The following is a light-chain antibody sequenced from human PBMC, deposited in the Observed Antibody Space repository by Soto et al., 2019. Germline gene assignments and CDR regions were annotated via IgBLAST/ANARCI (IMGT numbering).Light chain of an antibody. J-gene: IGKJ1*01. Sequence: DILMTQSPDSLAVSLGERATINCKSSQSVLYSSNNKNYLAWYQQKPAQPPKLLIYWASTRESGVPDRFSGSGSGTDFTLTISSLQAEDVAVYYCQQYYSTPWTFGQGTKVEIK. V-gene: IGKV4-1*01. CDR1: QSVLYSSNNKNY. CDR3: QQYYSTPWT. CDR2: WAS.